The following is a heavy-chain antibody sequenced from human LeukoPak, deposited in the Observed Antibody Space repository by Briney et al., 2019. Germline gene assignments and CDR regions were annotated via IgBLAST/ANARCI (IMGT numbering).Heavy chain of an antibody. CDR2: IETDVSRT. V-gene: IGHV3-74*01. Sequence: GGSLRLSCAASGFSFSDYHMYWVRQAPEKGLVWVSCIETDVSRTANADPVKGRFTISRDNAKNTLYLQMNSLRVEGTAVYYCVAYNWNYPDYWGQGTLVTVSS. J-gene: IGHJ4*02. CDR1: GFSFSDYH. CDR3: VAYNWNYPDY. D-gene: IGHD1-20*01.